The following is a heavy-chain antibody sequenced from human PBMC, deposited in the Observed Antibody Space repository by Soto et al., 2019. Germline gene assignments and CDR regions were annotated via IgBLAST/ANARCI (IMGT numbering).Heavy chain of an antibody. CDR3: TLLRFLDYYGMDV. Sequence: GGSLRLSCTASGFTFGDYAMSWFRQAPGKGLEWVGFIRSKAYGGTTEYAASVKGRFTISRDDSKSIAYLQMNSLKTEDTAVYYCTLLRFLDYYGMDVWGQGTTVTVSS. J-gene: IGHJ6*02. V-gene: IGHV3-49*03. CDR1: GFTFGDYA. CDR2: IRSKAYGGTT. D-gene: IGHD3-3*01.